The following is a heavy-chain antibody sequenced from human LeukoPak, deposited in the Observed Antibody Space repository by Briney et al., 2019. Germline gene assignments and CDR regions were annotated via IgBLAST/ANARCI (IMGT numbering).Heavy chain of an antibody. CDR1: GGSISSYY. V-gene: IGHV4-59*01. CDR3: ARDSYGDYTFDY. CDR2: IYYSGST. J-gene: IGHJ4*02. D-gene: IGHD4-17*01. Sequence: SETLSLTCTVSGGSISSYYWSWIRQPPGKGLEWIGYIYYSGSTNYNPSLKSRVTISVDTPKNQFSLKLSSVTAADTAVYYCARDSYGDYTFDYWGQGTLVTVSS.